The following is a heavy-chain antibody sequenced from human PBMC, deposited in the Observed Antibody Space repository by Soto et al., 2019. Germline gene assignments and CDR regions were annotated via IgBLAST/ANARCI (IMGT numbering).Heavy chain of an antibody. V-gene: IGHV3-11*01. D-gene: IGHD2-2*01. CDR2: ISSSGSTI. Sequence: QVQLVESGGGLVKPGGSLSLSCAASGFTFSDYYMSWIRQAPGKGLEWVSYISSSGSTIYYADSVKGRFTISRDNAKNSLYLQMNSLRAEDTAVYYCARDRRYCSSTSCFSARHYGMDVWGQGTTVTVSS. CDR1: GFTFSDYY. CDR3: ARDRRYCSSTSCFSARHYGMDV. J-gene: IGHJ6*02.